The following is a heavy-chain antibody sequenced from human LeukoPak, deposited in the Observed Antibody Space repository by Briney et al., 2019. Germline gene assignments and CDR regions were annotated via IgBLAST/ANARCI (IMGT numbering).Heavy chain of an antibody. V-gene: IGHV3-30*18. Sequence: LRLSCAASGFTFSSYGMHWVRQAPGKGLEWVAVISYDGSNNYYADSVKGRFTISRDNSKNTLYLQMNSLRAEDTAVYYCAKEGTRWTNLDYWGQGTLVTVSS. D-gene: IGHD4-23*01. J-gene: IGHJ4*02. CDR1: GFTFSSYG. CDR2: ISYDGSNN. CDR3: AKEGTRWTNLDY.